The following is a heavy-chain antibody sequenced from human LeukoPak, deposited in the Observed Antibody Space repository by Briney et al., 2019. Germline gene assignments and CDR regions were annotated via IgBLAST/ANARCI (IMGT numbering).Heavy chain of an antibody. V-gene: IGHV4-59*01. J-gene: IGHJ4*02. Sequence: SETLSLTCAVSDGSITNYDWSWVRQPPGKGLEFIGHVHYSGTTNYNPSLRSRVTISIDTSKKHFFLKLKSVTAADTAVYYCATGYGDFRVEGRYFYSWGQGTLVTVSS. D-gene: IGHD4-17*01. CDR3: ATGYGDFRVEGRYFYS. CDR2: VHYSGTT. CDR1: DGSITNYD.